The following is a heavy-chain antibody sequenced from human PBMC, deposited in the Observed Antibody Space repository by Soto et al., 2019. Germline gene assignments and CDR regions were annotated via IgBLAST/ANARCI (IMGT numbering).Heavy chain of an antibody. CDR1: GFSLTTSGVG. D-gene: IGHD3-3*01. Sequence: QITLNESGPTVVRPTETLTLTCRFSGFSLTTSGVGVGWIRQSPGKAPEWLALLYWDDDKRYSASLKRRLTITKDTSKNQVVLTVSDLDPTDTATYYCAHRVLRTVFGLVTTTAIYVDFWGQGTPVAVSS. J-gene: IGHJ4*02. CDR3: AHRVLRTVFGLVTTTAIYVDF. CDR2: LYWDDDK. V-gene: IGHV2-5*02.